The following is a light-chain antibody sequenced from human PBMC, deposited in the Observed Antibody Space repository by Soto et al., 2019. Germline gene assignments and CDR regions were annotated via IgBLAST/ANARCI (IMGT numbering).Light chain of an antibody. V-gene: IGKV3-11*01. CDR3: QQCYNWPQWT. CDR2: DAS. CDR1: QSVSSN. J-gene: IGKJ1*01. Sequence: EIVLTQSPGTLSLSPGERATLSCRASQSVSSNLAWYQQKPGQAPRLLIYDASNRATGIPARFSGSGSGTDFTLTISSLEPEDFALYYCQQCYNWPQWTFGQGTKVDIK.